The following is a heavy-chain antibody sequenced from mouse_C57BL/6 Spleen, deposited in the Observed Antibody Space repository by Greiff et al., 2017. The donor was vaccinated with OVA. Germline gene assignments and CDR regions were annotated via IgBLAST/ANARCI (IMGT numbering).Heavy chain of an antibody. CDR3: ASPSSYYYAMDY. J-gene: IGHJ4*01. CDR2: ISSGSSTI. Sequence: EVKLQESGGGLVKPGGSLKLSCAASGFTFSDYGMHWVRQAPEKGLEWVAYISSGSSTIYYADTVKGRFTISRDNAKNTLFLQMTSLRSEDTAMYYCASPSSYYYAMDYWGQGTSVTVSS. CDR1: GFTFSDYG. V-gene: IGHV5-17*01. D-gene: IGHD1-1*01.